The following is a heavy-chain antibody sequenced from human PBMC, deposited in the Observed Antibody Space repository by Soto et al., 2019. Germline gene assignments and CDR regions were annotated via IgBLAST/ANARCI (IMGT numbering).Heavy chain of an antibody. CDR3: TPLALKYSSGWYEFSD. CDR2: IKSKTDGGTT. D-gene: IGHD6-19*01. CDR1: GFTFSNVW. Sequence: EVQLVESGGGLVKPGGSLRLSCAAAGFTFSNVWMNLCRQSPGKGLEWVGRIKSKTDGGTTDYAAPVKGRFTISRDDSKNTLYLQMNSLNTEDTAVYYCTPLALKYSSGWYEFSDWGQGTLVTVSS. V-gene: IGHV3-15*07. J-gene: IGHJ4*02.